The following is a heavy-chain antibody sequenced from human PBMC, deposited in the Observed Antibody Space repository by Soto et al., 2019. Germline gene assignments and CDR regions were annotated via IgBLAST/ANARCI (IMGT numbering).Heavy chain of an antibody. Sequence: ASVKVSCKASGYTFSSYGISWVRQAPGQGLEWMGWISAYNGNTNYAQKLQGRVTMTTDTSTSTAYMELRSLRSDDTAVYYCARDLDLGYCSGGSCYSLDYWGQGTLVTVSS. CDR3: ARDLDLGYCSGGSCYSLDY. J-gene: IGHJ4*02. CDR1: GYTFSSYG. D-gene: IGHD2-15*01. CDR2: ISAYNGNT. V-gene: IGHV1-18*01.